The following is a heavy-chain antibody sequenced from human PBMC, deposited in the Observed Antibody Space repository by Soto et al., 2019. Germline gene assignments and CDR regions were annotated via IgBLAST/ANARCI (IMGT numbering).Heavy chain of an antibody. V-gene: IGHV1-69*01. CDR3: ARAGCSGGSCYSASYYYGMDV. Sequence: QVQLVQSGAEVKKPGSSVKVSCKASGGTFSSYAISWVRQAPGQGLEWMGGIIPIFGTANYAQKFQGRVKITADESTSRAYMELSSLRAEDTAVYYCARAGCSGGSCYSASYYYGMDVWGQGTTVTVSS. CDR1: GGTFSSYA. D-gene: IGHD2-15*01. CDR2: IIPIFGTA. J-gene: IGHJ6*02.